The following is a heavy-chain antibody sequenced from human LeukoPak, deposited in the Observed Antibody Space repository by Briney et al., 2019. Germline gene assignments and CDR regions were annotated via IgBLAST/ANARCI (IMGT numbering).Heavy chain of an antibody. J-gene: IGHJ4*02. V-gene: IGHV4-34*01. CDR2: INHSGST. D-gene: IGHD6-19*01. CDR3: ASSGWYRGY. Sequence: NPSETLSLTCAVYGGSFRGYYWSGIRQPPGKGLEWIGEINHSGSTTYNPSLKSRVTISVDTSKNQFTLKLNSVSAADTAVYYCASSGWYRGYWGQGTLVTVSS. CDR1: GGSFRGYY.